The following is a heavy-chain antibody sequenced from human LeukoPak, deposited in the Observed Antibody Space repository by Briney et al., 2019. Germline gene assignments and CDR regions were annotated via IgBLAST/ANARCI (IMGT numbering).Heavy chain of an antibody. V-gene: IGHV4-4*07. CDR2: IYYSGST. D-gene: IGHD5-18*01. J-gene: IGHJ5*02. CDR3: ARVERQLWLRYPSYWFDP. CDR1: GGSISRYY. Sequence: SETLSLTCTVSGGSISRYYWSWIRQPAGKGLQWIGRIYYSGSTNYNPSLKSRVTISVDTSKNQFSLKLSSVTAADTAVYYCARVERQLWLRYPSYWFDPWGQGTLVTVSS.